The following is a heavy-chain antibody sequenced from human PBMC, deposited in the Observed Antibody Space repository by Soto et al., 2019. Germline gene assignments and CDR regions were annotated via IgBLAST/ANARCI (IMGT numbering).Heavy chain of an antibody. J-gene: IGHJ6*02. CDR3: AKARGDV. V-gene: IGHV3-9*01. CDR1: GFTFDDYA. CDR2: ISWNSGSI. Sequence: PGGSLRLSCAASGFTFDDYAMHWVRQAPGKGLEWVSGISWNSGSIGYADSVKGRFTISRDNAKNSLYLQMNSLRAEDTALYYCAKARGDVWGQGTTVTVSS.